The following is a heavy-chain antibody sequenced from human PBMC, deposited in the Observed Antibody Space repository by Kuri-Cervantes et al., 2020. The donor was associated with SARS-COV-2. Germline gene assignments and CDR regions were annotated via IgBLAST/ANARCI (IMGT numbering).Heavy chain of an antibody. CDR1: EGTFSSYA. CDR2: IIPIFGIA. V-gene: IGHV1-69*04. Sequence: SVKVSCKASEGTFSSYAISWVRQAPGQGLEWMGRIIPIFGIANYAQKFQGRVTITADKSTSTAYMELSSLRSEDTAVYYCASGGITLIVVAHPFDYWGQGTLVTVSS. CDR3: ASGGITLIVVAHPFDY. D-gene: IGHD3-22*01. J-gene: IGHJ4*02.